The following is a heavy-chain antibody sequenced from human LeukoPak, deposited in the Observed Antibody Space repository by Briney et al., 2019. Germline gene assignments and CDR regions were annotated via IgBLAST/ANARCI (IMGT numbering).Heavy chain of an antibody. J-gene: IGHJ4*02. Sequence: SETLSLTCTVSGGSISSSSYYWGWIRQPPGKGLEWIGSIYYSGSTYYYPSLKSRVTISVDTSKNQFSLKLSSVTAADTAVYYCARDNADSGSYFLDYWGQGTLVTVSS. CDR3: ARDNADSGSYFLDY. D-gene: IGHD1-26*01. CDR1: GGSISSSSYY. V-gene: IGHV4-39*02. CDR2: IYYSGST.